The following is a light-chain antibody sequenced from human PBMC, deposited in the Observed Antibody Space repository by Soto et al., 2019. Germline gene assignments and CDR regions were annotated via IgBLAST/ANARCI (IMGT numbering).Light chain of an antibody. V-gene: IGKV1-6*01. Sequence: AIQMTQSPSSLSASVGDRVTITCRASQGIRHYLGWYQQKPGKAPQLLIYAASSLQSGVPSRFSGIGSGTDFTLTISSLQPEDFATYDCLQDYNYPLTFGGGTKVEIK. J-gene: IGKJ4*01. CDR3: LQDYNYPLT. CDR2: AAS. CDR1: QGIRHY.